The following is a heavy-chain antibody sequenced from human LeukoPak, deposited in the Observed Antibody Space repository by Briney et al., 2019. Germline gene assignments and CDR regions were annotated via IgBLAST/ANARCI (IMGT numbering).Heavy chain of an antibody. CDR1: GDSFSSNSAA. Sequence: SQTLSLTCAISGDSFSSNSAAWNWIRQSPSRGLEWLGRTYYRSKWYNDYAVPVKSRITINPDTSKNQFSLQLNSVTPEDTAVYYCARSRARYSSSFPYGMDVWGQGTTVTVSS. CDR2: TYYRSKWYN. J-gene: IGHJ6*02. V-gene: IGHV6-1*01. CDR3: ARSRARYSSSFPYGMDV. D-gene: IGHD6-13*01.